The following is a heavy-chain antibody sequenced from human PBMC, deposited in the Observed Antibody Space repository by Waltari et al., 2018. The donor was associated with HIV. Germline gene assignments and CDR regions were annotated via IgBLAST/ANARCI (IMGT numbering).Heavy chain of an antibody. CDR2: INAGNGNT. CDR3: AREDVVVVAAYYYYGMDV. D-gene: IGHD2-15*01. CDR1: GYTFTSYA. Sequence: QVQLVQSGAEVKKPGASVKVSCKASGYTFTSYAMHWGRKAPGRRLARMGWINAGNGNTKYSQKFQGRVTITRDTSASTAYMELSSLRSEDTAVYYCAREDVVVVAAYYYYGMDVWGQGTTVTVSS. J-gene: IGHJ6*02. V-gene: IGHV1-3*01.